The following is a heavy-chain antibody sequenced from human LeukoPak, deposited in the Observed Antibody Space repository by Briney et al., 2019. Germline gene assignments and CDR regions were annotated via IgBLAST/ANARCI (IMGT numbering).Heavy chain of an antibody. D-gene: IGHD2-15*01. CDR3: ARYCSGGSCYSANAFDI. CDR2: ISAYNGNT. V-gene: IGHV1-18*01. Sequence: GASVKVSCKASGYTFTSYGISWVRQAPGQGLEWMGWISAYNGNTNYAQKFQGRVTMTRDTSISTAYMELSRLRSDDTAVYYCARYCSGGSCYSANAFDIWGQGTMVTVSS. CDR1: GYTFTSYG. J-gene: IGHJ3*02.